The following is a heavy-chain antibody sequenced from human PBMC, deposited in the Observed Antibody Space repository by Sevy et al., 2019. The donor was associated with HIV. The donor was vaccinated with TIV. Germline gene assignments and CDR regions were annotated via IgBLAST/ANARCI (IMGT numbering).Heavy chain of an antibody. J-gene: IGHJ6*02. D-gene: IGHD6-13*01. CDR2: ISWNGADI. CDR3: AKGQQLITQSGSYFYYGMNV. CDR1: NLTFEDYA. V-gene: IGHV3-9*01. Sequence: GGSLRLSCAASNLTFEDYAMHWVRRAPGKGLEWDSGISWNGADIGFAASVKGRFTISRDNAKSSVYLQINSLTPEDTGVYYCAKGQQLITQSGSYFYYGMNVWGQGTTVTVSS.